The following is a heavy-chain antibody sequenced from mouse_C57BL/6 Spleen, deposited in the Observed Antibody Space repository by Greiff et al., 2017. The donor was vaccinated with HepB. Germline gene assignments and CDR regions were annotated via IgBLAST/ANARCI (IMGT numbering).Heavy chain of an antibody. V-gene: IGHV3-8*01. Sequence: DVMLVESGPGLAKPSQTLSLTCSVTGYSITSDYWNWIRKFPGNKLEYMGYISYSGSTYYNPSLKSRISITRDTSKNQYYLQLNSVTTEDTATYYCARSSYGNYERYFDVWGTGTTVTVSS. CDR2: ISYSGST. D-gene: IGHD2-10*01. J-gene: IGHJ1*03. CDR3: ARSSYGNYERYFDV. CDR1: GYSITSDY.